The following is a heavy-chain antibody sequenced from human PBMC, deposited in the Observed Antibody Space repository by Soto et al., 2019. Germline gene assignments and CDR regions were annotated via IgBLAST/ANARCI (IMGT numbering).Heavy chain of an antibody. D-gene: IGHD6-6*01. CDR1: GYTFTGYY. CDR2: INPNSGGT. J-gene: IGHJ4*02. CDR3: ARDRTANSSSSDYFDY. Sequence: ASVKVSCKASGYTFTGYYMHWVRQAPGQGLEWMGWINPNSGGTNYAQKFQGWVTMTRDTSISTAYMELSRLRSDDTAVYYCARDRTANSSSSDYFDYWGQGTQVTVSS. V-gene: IGHV1-2*04.